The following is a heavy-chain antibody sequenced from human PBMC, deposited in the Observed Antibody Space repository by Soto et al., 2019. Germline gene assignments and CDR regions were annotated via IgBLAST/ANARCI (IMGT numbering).Heavy chain of an antibody. CDR1: GFTFISYL. CDR3: ASPHYYDSSGYRDLWGAFDT. Sequence: LRXSFASSGFTFISYLMHWVRQAPGKGLVWVSRINSDGSSTSYADSVKGRFTISRDNAKNTLYLQMNSLRAEDTAVYYCASPHYYDSSGYRDLWGAFDTWGQGTMVTVSS. J-gene: IGHJ3*02. CDR2: INSDGSST. D-gene: IGHD3-22*01. V-gene: IGHV3-74*01.